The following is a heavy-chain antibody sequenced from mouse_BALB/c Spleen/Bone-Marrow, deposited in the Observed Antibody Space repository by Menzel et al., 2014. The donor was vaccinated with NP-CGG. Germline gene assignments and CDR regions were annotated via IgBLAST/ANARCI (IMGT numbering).Heavy chain of an antibody. CDR2: INPSNGGT. CDR3: TRSNGNWFAY. CDR1: GYTFTSYY. D-gene: IGHD2-1*01. J-gene: IGHJ3*01. Sequence: VQVVESGAELVKPEASVKLSCKASGYTFTSYYMYWVKQRPGQGLEWIGEINPSNGGTNFNEKFKNKATLTVDKSSSTAYMQLSSLIFEDSAVYYCTRSNGNWFAYWGQGTLAAVSA. V-gene: IGHV1S81*02.